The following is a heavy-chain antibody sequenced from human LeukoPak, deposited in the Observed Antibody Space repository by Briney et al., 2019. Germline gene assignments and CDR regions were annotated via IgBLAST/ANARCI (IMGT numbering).Heavy chain of an antibody. CDR3: ARLPRAAGLVIDY. D-gene: IGHD6-13*01. Sequence: SETLSLTCTVSGGSISSYYWSWIRQPPGKGLEWIGYIYYSGSTNYNPSLKSRVTISVDTSKNQFSLKLSSVTAADTAVYYCARLPRAAGLVIDYRGQGTLVTVSS. J-gene: IGHJ4*02. CDR1: GGSISSYY. CDR2: IYYSGST. V-gene: IGHV4-59*01.